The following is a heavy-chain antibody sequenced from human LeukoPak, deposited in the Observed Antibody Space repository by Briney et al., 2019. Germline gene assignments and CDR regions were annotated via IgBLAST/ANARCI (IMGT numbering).Heavy chain of an antibody. V-gene: IGHV4-4*07. CDR1: GGSISSYY. CDR2: IYTSGST. J-gene: IGHJ3*02. D-gene: IGHD6-19*01. Sequence: PSETLSLTCTVPGGSISSYYWSWIRQPAGKGLEWIGRIYTSGSTNYNPSLKSRVTISVDKSKNQFSLKLSSVTAADTAVYYCVGAVAGRDAFDIWGKGTMVTVSS. CDR3: VGAVAGRDAFDI.